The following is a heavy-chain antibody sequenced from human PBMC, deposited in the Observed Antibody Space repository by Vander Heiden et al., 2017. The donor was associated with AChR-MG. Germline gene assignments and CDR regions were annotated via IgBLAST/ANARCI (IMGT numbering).Heavy chain of an antibody. CDR3: ARERGSYLGGTFDY. D-gene: IGHD1-26*01. CDR2: ISYDGSNK. J-gene: IGHJ4*02. Sequence: QVPLVESGGGVVQPGRSLRLPCAAPGFTFGSNAMSWVRQAPGKGLEWVAVISYDGSNKYYADSVKGRFTISRDNSKNTLYLQMNSLRAEDTAVYYCARERGSYLGGTFDYWGQGTLVTVSS. V-gene: IGHV3-30-3*01. CDR1: GFTFGSNA.